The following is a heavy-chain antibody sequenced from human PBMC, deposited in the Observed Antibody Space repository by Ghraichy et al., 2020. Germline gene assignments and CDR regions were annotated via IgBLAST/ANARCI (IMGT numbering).Heavy chain of an antibody. V-gene: IGHV3-23*01. D-gene: IGHD3-22*01. CDR2: ISGSGGST. J-gene: IGHJ6*02. Sequence: GESLNISCAASGFTFSSYAMSWVRQAPGKGLEWVSAISGSGGSTYYADSVKGRFTISRDNSKNTLYLQMNSLRAEDTAVYYCAKDQAAYFYDSSGYHLGYYYGMDVWGQGTTVTVPS. CDR3: AKDQAAYFYDSSGYHLGYYYGMDV. CDR1: GFTFSSYA.